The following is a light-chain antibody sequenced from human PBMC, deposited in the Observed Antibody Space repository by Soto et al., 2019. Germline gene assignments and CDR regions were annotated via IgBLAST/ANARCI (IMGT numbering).Light chain of an antibody. V-gene: IGKV1-5*03. Sequence: DIQMTQSPSTLSGSVGDRVTITCRASQTISSWLAWYQQKPGKAPKLLIYKASTLKSGVPSRFSGSGSGTEFTLTISSLQPGDFATYYCQHYNSYSEAFGQGTQGGYQ. CDR2: KAS. J-gene: IGKJ1*01. CDR3: QHYNSYSEA. CDR1: QTISSW.